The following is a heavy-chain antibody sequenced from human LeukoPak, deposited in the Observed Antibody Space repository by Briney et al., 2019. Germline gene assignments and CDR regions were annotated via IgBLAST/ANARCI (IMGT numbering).Heavy chain of an antibody. V-gene: IGHV1-2*04. CDR2: INPNSGGT. D-gene: IGHD6-19*01. Sequence: ASVKVSCKASGYTFTGYYMHWVRQAPGQGLEWMGWINPNSGGTNYAQKFQGWVTMTRDTSISTAYMELSRLRSDDMAVYYCARVKQWLVYDYWGQGTLVTVSS. J-gene: IGHJ4*02. CDR3: ARVKQWLVYDY. CDR1: GYTFTGYY.